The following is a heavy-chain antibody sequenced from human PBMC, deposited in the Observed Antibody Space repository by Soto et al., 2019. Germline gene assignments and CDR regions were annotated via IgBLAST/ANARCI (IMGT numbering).Heavy chain of an antibody. Sequence: SETLSLTCTVSGGSVSSGSYYWSWIRQPPGKGLEWIGYIYYSGSTNYNPSLKSRVTISVDTSKNQPSLKLSSVTAADTAVYYCAILRRYCSSTSCYEWFDPWGPGTLVTVSS. J-gene: IGHJ5*02. V-gene: IGHV4-61*01. CDR1: GGSVSSGSYY. D-gene: IGHD2-2*01. CDR3: AILRRYCSSTSCYEWFDP. CDR2: IYYSGST.